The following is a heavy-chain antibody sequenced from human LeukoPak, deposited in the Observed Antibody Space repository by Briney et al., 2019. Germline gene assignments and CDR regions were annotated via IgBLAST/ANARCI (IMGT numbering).Heavy chain of an antibody. D-gene: IGHD6-25*01. V-gene: IGHV3-30-3*01. CDR1: GFTFSSYA. Sequence: GGSLRLSCAASGFTFSSYAMHWVRQAPGKGLEWVAVISYDGSNKYYADSVKGRFTFSRDNSKNTLYLQMNSLRAEDTAVYYCAREYIAAFDYWGQGTLVTVSS. CDR2: ISYDGSNK. J-gene: IGHJ4*02. CDR3: AREYIAAFDY.